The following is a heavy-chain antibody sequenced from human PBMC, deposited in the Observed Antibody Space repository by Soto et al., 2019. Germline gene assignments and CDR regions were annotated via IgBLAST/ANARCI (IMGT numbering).Heavy chain of an antibody. V-gene: IGHV4-59*01. J-gene: IGHJ3*02. CDR2: IYYSGST. D-gene: IGHD5-12*01. CDR3: ARDSPSGEYSGYDLSTDAFDI. Sequence: SETLSLTCTVSGGSISSYYWSWIRQPPGKGLEWIGYIYYSGSTNYNPSLKSRVTISVDTSKNQFSLKLSSVTAADTAVYYCARDSPSGEYSGYDLSTDAFDIWGQGTMVTVS. CDR1: GGSISSYY.